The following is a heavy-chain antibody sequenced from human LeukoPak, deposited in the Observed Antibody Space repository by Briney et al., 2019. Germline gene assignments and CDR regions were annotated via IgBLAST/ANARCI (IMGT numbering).Heavy chain of an antibody. J-gene: IGHJ4*02. V-gene: IGHV3-21*01. D-gene: IGHD3-22*01. CDR2: ISSSSSYI. CDR1: GFTFSSYG. CDR3: AREPNYYDSSGVFDY. Sequence: GGSLRLSCAASGFTFSSYGMSWVRQAQGKGLEWVSSISSSSSYIYYADSVKGRFTISRDNAKNSLYLQMNSLRAEDTAVYYCAREPNYYDSSGVFDYWGQGTLVTVSS.